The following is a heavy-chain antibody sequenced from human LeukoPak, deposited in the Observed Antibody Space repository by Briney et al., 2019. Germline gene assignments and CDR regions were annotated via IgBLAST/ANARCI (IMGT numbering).Heavy chain of an antibody. CDR2: IYYSGST. Sequence: PSETLSLTCTVSGGSISSYYWSWIRQPPGKGLEWIGYIYYSGSTNYNPSLKSRVTISVDMSKNQFSLKLNSVTAADTAVYYCAKSNGYGLVDIRGQGTMVTVSS. V-gene: IGHV4-59*01. CDR1: GGSISSYY. CDR3: AKSNGYGLVDI. D-gene: IGHD3-10*01. J-gene: IGHJ3*02.